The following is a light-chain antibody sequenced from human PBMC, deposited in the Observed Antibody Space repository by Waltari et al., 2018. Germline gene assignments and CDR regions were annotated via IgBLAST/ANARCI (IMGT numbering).Light chain of an antibody. CDR2: AAS. V-gene: IGKV1-39*01. CDR1: QSISSY. CDR3: QQCDSIPLT. J-gene: IGKJ4*02. Sequence: DSQMTDSAASMSASVGARVTITCRASQSISSYLNWYQQKPGKAPKLLIYAASSLHTGVPARFSGSGSGTDFTLTISSLQPEDFAIYYCQQCDSIPLTFGGGTKVEIK.